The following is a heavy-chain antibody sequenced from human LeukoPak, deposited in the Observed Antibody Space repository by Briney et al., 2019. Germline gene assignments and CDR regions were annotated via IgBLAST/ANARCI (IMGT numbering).Heavy chain of an antibody. D-gene: IGHD5-12*01. Sequence: PSLTLSLTCTVSGGSINSGSHYWSWIRQPAGKVLEWIGRIYNSGSANYNPSLKSRVTISVVTSKNQFSLKLNSVTAADTAVYYGARAYSPLDYFDYWGQGTLVTVSS. CDR3: ARAYSPLDYFDY. CDR2: IYNSGSA. J-gene: IGHJ4*02. V-gene: IGHV4-61*02. CDR1: GGSINSGSHY.